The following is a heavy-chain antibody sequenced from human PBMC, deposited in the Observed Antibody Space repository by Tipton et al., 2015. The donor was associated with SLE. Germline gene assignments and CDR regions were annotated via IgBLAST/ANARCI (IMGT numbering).Heavy chain of an antibody. J-gene: IGHJ4*02. CDR2: ISSSSSYI. V-gene: IGHV3-21*01. D-gene: IGHD3-3*01. CDR1: GFTFSSYG. CDR3: ARDRDWSGYWD. Sequence: SLRLSCAASGFTFSSYGMHWVRQAPGKGLEWVSSISSSSSYIYYADSVKGRFTISRDNAKNSLYLQMNSLRAEDTAVYYCARDRDWSGYWDWGQGTLVTVSS.